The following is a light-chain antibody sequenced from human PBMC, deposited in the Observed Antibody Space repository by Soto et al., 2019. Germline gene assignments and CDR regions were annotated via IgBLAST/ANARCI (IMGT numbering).Light chain of an antibody. CDR1: QSVSSN. V-gene: IGKV3-15*01. Sequence: MTHSPATMSLSPWERATLSCSASQSVSSNLAWYQQKPGQAPRLLIYGASTRATGIPARFSGSGSGTEFTLTISSLHSEHFAVYYCQQYNNWPPITFGQGTRLEI. J-gene: IGKJ5*01. CDR2: GAS. CDR3: QQYNNWPPIT.